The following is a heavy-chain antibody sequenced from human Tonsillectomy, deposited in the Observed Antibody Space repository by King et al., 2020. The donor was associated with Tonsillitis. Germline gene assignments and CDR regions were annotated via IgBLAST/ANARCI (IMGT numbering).Heavy chain of an antibody. D-gene: IGHD3-3*01. CDR2: IYYSGST. J-gene: IGHJ4*02. V-gene: IGHV4-39*01. CDR3: ARQPTYYDFWSGQDFPSLNFDY. CDR1: GGSISSSSYY. Sequence: QLQESGPGLVTPSETLSLTCTVSGGSISSSSYYWGWIRQPPGKGLEWIGSIYYSGSTYYNPSLKSRVTISVDTSKNQFSLKLSSVTAADTAVYYCARQPTYYDFWSGQDFPSLNFDYWGQGTLVTVSS.